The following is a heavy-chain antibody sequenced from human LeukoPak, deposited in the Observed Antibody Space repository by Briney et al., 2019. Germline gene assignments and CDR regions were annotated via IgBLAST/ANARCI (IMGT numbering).Heavy chain of an antibody. J-gene: IGHJ4*02. CDR2: IIPIFGTA. D-gene: IGHD1-26*01. CDR1: GGTFSSYA. CDR3: ARGGELLSLLFDY. V-gene: IGHV1-69*05. Sequence: GASVKVSCKASGGTFSSYAISWVRQAPGQGLEWMGGIIPIFGTANYAQKFQGRVTITTDESTSTAYMELSSLRSEDTAVYYCARGGELLSLLFDYWGQGTLVTVSS.